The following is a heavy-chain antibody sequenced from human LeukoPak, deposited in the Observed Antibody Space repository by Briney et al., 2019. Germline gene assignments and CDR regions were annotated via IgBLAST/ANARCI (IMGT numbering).Heavy chain of an antibody. CDR2: INHRGST. Sequence: PSETLSLTCAIYGGSFSGYYWSWIRQPPGRGLEWIGEINHRGSTNYNPFLKSRVTISVDTSRNSFSLELSSVTAADTAVYYCARVGYCGGDCYPFDYWGQGTLTTISS. D-gene: IGHD2-21*02. J-gene: IGHJ4*02. V-gene: IGHV4-34*01. CDR1: GGSFSGYY. CDR3: ARVGYCGGDCYPFDY.